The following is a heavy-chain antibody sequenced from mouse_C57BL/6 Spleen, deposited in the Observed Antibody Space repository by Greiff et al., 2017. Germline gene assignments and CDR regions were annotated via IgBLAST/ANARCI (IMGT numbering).Heavy chain of an antibody. Sequence: QVQLQQSGAELVKPGASVKISCKASGYAFSSYWMNWVKQRPGKGLEWIGQLYPGDGDTNYNGKFKGKATLTADKSSSTAYMQLSSLTSEDSAVYFCARGGAMVYSNYGYFDVWGTGTTVTVSA. J-gene: IGHJ1*03. CDR2: LYPGDGDT. V-gene: IGHV1-80*01. CDR3: ARGGAMVYSNYGYFDV. CDR1: GYAFSSYW. D-gene: IGHD2-5*01.